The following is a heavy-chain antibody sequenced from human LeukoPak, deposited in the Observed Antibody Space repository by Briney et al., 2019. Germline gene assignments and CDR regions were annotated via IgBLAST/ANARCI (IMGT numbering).Heavy chain of an antibody. CDR2: RNPNSGNT. D-gene: IGHD1-26*01. V-gene: IGHV1-8*01. Sequence: GASVKVSCKASGYTFTSYDINWVRQATGQGLEWMGWRNPNSGNTGYAQKFQGRVTMTRNTSISTAYMGLSSLRSEDTTVYYCAIVAWGAPYYFDYWGQGTLVTVSS. J-gene: IGHJ4*02. CDR1: GYTFTSYD. CDR3: AIVAWGAPYYFDY.